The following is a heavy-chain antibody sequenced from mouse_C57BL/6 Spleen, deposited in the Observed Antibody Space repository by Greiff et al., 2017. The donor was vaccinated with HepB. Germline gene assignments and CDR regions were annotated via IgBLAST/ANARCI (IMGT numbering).Heavy chain of an antibody. CDR1: GFTFSSYG. CDR2: ISSGGSYT. V-gene: IGHV5-6*02. CDR3: ARQILSHAMDY. J-gene: IGHJ4*01. Sequence: DVKLVESGGDLVKPGGSLKLSCAASGFTFSSYGMSWVRQTPDKRLEWVATISSGGSYTYYPDSVKGRFTISRDNAKNTLYLQMSSLKSEDTAMYFFARQILSHAMDYWGQGTSVTVSS.